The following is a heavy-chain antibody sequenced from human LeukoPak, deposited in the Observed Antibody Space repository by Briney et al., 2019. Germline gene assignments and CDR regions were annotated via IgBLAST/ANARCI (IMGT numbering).Heavy chain of an antibody. CDR1: GGSISSSSYY. Sequence: PSETLSLTCTVSGGSISSSSYYWGWIRQPPGKGLEWIGSIYYSGSTYYNPSLKSRVTISVDTSKNQFSLKLSSVTAADTAVYYCAREPPINGYSSSWYTPPPRAFDIWGQGTMVTVSS. V-gene: IGHV4-39*07. CDR3: AREPPINGYSSSWYTPPPRAFDI. D-gene: IGHD6-13*01. J-gene: IGHJ3*02. CDR2: IYYSGST.